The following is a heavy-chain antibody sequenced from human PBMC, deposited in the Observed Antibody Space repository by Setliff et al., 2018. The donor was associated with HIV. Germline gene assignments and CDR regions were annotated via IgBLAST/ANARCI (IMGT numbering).Heavy chain of an antibody. D-gene: IGHD2-21*02. CDR2: GYYSGIT. J-gene: IGHJ4*02. CDR3: ARSSRGSLRDLDY. CDR1: GGSIHGFY. Sequence: SETLSLTCTVSGGSIHGFYWSWIRQPPGKGLEWIGCGYYSGITHYDPSLKSRVSISVDASKNQFSLRLNSVTVADTAVYFCARSSRGSLRDLDYWGPGTLVTVSS. V-gene: IGHV4-59*08.